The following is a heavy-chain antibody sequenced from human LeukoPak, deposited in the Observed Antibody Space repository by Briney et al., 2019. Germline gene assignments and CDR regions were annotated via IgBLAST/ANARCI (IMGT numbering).Heavy chain of an antibody. Sequence: SETLSLTCTVSGYSISSGYYWGWIRQPPGKGLEWIGRIYHSGSTYYNPSLKSRVTISVDTSKNQFSLKLSTVTAADTAVYYRARGGYYYGSGSFYYFDYWGQGTLVTVSS. CDR2: IYHSGST. CDR1: GYSISSGYY. V-gene: IGHV4-38-2*02. J-gene: IGHJ4*02. D-gene: IGHD3-10*01. CDR3: ARGGYYYGSGSFYYFDY.